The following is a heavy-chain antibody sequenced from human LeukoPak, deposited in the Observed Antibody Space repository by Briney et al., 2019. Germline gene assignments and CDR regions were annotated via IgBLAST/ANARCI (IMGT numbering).Heavy chain of an antibody. V-gene: IGHV4-30-2*01. J-gene: IGHJ6*02. CDR1: GGSISSGGYS. D-gene: IGHD6-6*01. CDR3: ALSSAYYYYGMDV. Sequence: SETLSLTCAVSGGSISSGGYSWSWIRQPPGKGLEWIGYIYHSGSTYYNPSLKSLVTISVDRSKNQFSLKLSSVTAADTAVYYCALSSAYYYYGMDVWGQGTTVTVSS. CDR2: IYHSGST.